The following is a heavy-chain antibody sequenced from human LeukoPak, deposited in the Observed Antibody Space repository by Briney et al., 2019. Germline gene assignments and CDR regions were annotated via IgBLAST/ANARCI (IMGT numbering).Heavy chain of an antibody. CDR2: IYSGGST. D-gene: IGHD1-26*01. CDR1: GFTVSSNY. V-gene: IGHV3-66*01. Sequence: GGSLRLSCAASGFTVSSNYMSWVRQAPGKGLEWVSVIYSGGSTYYADSVKGRFTISRDNSKNTLYLQMNSLRAEDTAVYYCARTLVGATSDYWGQGTLVTVSS. CDR3: ARTLVGATSDY. J-gene: IGHJ4*02.